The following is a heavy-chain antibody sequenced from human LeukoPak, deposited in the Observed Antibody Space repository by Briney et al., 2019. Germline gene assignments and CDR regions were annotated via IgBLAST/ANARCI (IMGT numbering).Heavy chain of an antibody. D-gene: IGHD5-18*01. J-gene: IGHJ6*02. CDR2: IIPIFGTA. V-gene: IGHV1-69*01. Sequence: SVKVSCKASGGTFSSYAISWVRQAPGQGLEWMGGIIPIFGTANYAQKFQGRVTITADESTSTAYMELSSLRSEDTAVYSCARRYNYYYYGMDVWGQGTTVTVSS. CDR1: GGTFSSYA. CDR3: ARRYNYYYYGMDV.